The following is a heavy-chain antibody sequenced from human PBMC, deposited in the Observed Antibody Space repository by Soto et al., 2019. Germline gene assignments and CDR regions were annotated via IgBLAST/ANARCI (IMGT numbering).Heavy chain of an antibody. Sequence: EVRLLESGGGLVQPGGSLRLSCVASGFTFSGNAMSWVRQAPGRGLECVSGISPGGANTYHADSVKDRFIISRDESKNTVYLQMNSLEVDDTATYYCARKVWGDSDFGGGQGTLVTVSS. CDR1: GFTFSGNA. CDR2: ISPGGANT. V-gene: IGHV3-23*01. CDR3: ARKVWGDSDFG. J-gene: IGHJ4*02. D-gene: IGHD3-16*01.